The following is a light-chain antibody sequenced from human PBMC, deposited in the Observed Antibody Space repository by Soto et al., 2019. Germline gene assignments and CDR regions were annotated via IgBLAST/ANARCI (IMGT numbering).Light chain of an antibody. CDR3: QQYNSRPRT. V-gene: IGKV3-15*01. CDR1: QTVGSN. Sequence: EIVMTQSPATLSVSPGERITISCRASQTVGSNLAWYQQKPGQAPRLLIYTTSSRATGVPAKFSGSGSGTEFTLTLDSLQSEDFVLYYCQQYNSRPRTFGQGTRVEIK. CDR2: TTS. J-gene: IGKJ1*01.